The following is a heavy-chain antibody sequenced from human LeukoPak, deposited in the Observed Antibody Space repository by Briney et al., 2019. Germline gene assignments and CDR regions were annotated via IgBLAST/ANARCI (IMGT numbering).Heavy chain of an antibody. J-gene: IGHJ2*01. CDR1: GGSISSGGYY. Sequence: PSQTLSLTCTVSGGSISSGGYYWSWIRQPPGKGLEWIGYIYHSGSTYYNPSLKSRVTISVDRSKNQFSLKLSSVTAADTAVYYCASVLYYDFWSTQERNWYFDLWGRGTLVTVSS. D-gene: IGHD3-3*01. CDR2: IYHSGST. V-gene: IGHV4-30-2*01. CDR3: ASVLYYDFWSTQERNWYFDL.